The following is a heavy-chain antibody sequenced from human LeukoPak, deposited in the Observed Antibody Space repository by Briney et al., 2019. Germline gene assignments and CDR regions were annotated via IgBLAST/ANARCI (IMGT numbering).Heavy chain of an antibody. J-gene: IGHJ4*02. D-gene: IGHD3-3*01. Sequence: PGGSLRLSCAASGFTFSSYAMSWVRQAPGKGLEWVSAILGSGGSTYYADSLKGRFTISRDNSKNTLYLQMNSLRVEDTAVYYCAKSGSYDFWSGYYIDYWGQGTLVTVSS. CDR2: ILGSGGST. CDR1: GFTFSSYA. V-gene: IGHV3-23*01. CDR3: AKSGSYDFWSGYYIDY.